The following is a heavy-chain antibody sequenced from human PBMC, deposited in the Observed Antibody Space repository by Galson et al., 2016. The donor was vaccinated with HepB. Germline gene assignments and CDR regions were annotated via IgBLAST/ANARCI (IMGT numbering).Heavy chain of an antibody. CDR3: ARIALYYDSVRAFDS. V-gene: IGHV2-70*01. CDR1: GFSLSTSGMC. J-gene: IGHJ3*02. Sequence: PALVKPTQTLTLTCTFSGFSLSTSGMCVSWIRQPPGKALECLALIDWDDDKYYSTSLKTRLTISKDTSKNQVVLTMTNMDPVDTATYYCARIALYYDSVRAFDSWGQGTMVTVSS. CDR2: IDWDDDK. D-gene: IGHD3-22*01.